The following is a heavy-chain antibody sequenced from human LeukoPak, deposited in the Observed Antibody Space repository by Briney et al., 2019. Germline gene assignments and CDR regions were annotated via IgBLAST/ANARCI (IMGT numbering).Heavy chain of an antibody. J-gene: IGHJ4*02. D-gene: IGHD3-22*01. CDR2: ISVYNGNT. Sequence: APVKVSCKASGYIFTSYGISWVRQAPGQGLEWMGWISVYNGNTNYVQKLQGGVTMTTDTSTSTAYMELRSLRSDDTAVYYCARAQQRGSGYDYWGQGTLVTVSS. CDR1: GYIFTSYG. V-gene: IGHV1-18*01. CDR3: ARAQQRGSGYDY.